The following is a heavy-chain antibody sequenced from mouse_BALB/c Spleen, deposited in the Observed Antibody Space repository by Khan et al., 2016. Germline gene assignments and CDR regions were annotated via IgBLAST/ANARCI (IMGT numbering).Heavy chain of an antibody. CDR1: GFNIKDTY. V-gene: IGHV14-3*02. J-gene: IGHJ2*01. CDR2: IDPANVNT. D-gene: IGHD2-3*01. Sequence: VQLQQSGAELVKPGASVKLSCTASGFNIKDTYMHWVKQRPEQGLEWIGRIDPANVNTKYDPKFQGKATITADTSSNTAYLQLSSLTSEDTAVNSCTREGYSPYWGPGTTLTVSS. CDR3: TREGYSPY.